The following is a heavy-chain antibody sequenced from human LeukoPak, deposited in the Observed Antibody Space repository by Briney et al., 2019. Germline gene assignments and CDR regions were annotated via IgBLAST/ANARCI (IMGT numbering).Heavy chain of an antibody. D-gene: IGHD2/OR15-2a*01. CDR1: GFTFSSYA. V-gene: IGHV3-48*01. Sequence: PGGSLRLSCAASGFTFSSYAMHWVRQAPGKGLEWVSYISSSSSTIYYADSVKGRFTISRDNAKNSLYLQMNSLRAEDTAVYYCARGSRGMTTSAPGYWGQGTLVTVSS. J-gene: IGHJ4*02. CDR3: ARGSRGMTTSAPGY. CDR2: ISSSSSTI.